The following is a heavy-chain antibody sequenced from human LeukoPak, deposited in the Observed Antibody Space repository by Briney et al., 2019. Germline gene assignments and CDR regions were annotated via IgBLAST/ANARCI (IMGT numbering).Heavy chain of an antibody. J-gene: IGHJ5*02. CDR3: ARSLRSYYDSNGYYRAYNWFDP. CDR2: INPNSGGT. CDR1: GYTFTGYY. V-gene: IGHV1-2*04. Sequence: GASVKVSCKASGYTFTGYYMHWVRQAPGQGLEWMGWINPNSGGTNYAQKFQGWVTMTRDTSISTAYMELSRLRSDDTAVYYCARSLRSYYDSNGYYRAYNWFDPWGQGTLVTVSS. D-gene: IGHD3-22*01.